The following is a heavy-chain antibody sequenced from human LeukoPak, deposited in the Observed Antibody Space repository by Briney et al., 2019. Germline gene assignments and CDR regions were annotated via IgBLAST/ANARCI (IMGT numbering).Heavy chain of an antibody. CDR2: IKQDGSEK. CDR1: GFTFSSYW. J-gene: IGHJ6*03. D-gene: IGHD3-22*01. CDR3: ARDYYDSSGYRSVWYYYYYMDV. V-gene: IGHV3-7*01. Sequence: PGGSLRLSCAASGFTFSSYWMSWVRQAPGKGLEWVANIKQDGSEKYYVDSVKGRFTISRDNAKNSLYLQMNSLRAEDTAVYYCARDYYDSSGYRSVWYYYYYMDVWGKGTTVTVSS.